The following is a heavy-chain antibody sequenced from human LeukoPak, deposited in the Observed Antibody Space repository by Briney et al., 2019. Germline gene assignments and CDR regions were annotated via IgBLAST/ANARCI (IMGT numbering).Heavy chain of an antibody. CDR2: IYSGGST. Sequence: GGSLRLSCAASGFTVSSNYMSWVRQAPGKGLEWVSIIYSGGSTYYADSVKGRFTISRDNSKNTLYLQMNSLRAEDTAVYYCARVVPHPIHGGWGQGTLVTVSP. J-gene: IGHJ4*02. CDR1: GFTVSSNY. V-gene: IGHV3-53*01. CDR3: ARVVPHPIHGG. D-gene: IGHD3-16*01.